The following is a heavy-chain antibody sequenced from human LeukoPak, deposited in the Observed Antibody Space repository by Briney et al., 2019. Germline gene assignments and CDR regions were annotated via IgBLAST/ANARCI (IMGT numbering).Heavy chain of an antibody. D-gene: IGHD4-11*01. CDR1: GFTFSHYG. CDR3: AKDAQRGFDYSNSLDK. Sequence: GGSLRFSCATSGFTFSHYGMHWVRQAPGKGLEWVAVIWFDGTNRYYGDPVKGRFTISRDNFQRTVYLQMDNLRAEDTAVYYCAKDAQRGFDYSNSLDKWGQGTLVTVSS. V-gene: IGHV3-33*06. CDR2: IWFDGTNR. J-gene: IGHJ4*02.